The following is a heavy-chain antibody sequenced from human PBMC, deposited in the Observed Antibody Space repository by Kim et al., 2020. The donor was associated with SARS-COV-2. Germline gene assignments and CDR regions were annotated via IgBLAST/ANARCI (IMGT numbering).Heavy chain of an antibody. V-gene: IGHV3-15*01. D-gene: IGHD3-16*02. Sequence: KGRFTISRDDSKNTLYLQMNSLKTEDTAVYYCTTRNTYYDYIWGSYRYDYWGQGTLVTVSS. J-gene: IGHJ4*02. CDR3: TTRNTYYDYIWGSYRYDY.